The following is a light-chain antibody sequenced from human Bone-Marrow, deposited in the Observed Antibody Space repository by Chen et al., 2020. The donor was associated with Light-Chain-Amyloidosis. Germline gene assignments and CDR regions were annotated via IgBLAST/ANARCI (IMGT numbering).Light chain of an antibody. CDR2: DGS. V-gene: IGLV3-21*02. J-gene: IGLJ3*02. CDR3: QVWDRSRDRPV. Sequence: SYVLTQPSSVSVAPGQTATIACGGNNIGSTSVHWYQQTPGQAPLLFVYDGSDRPSGIPERLSGSNSGNTATLTISRVEAGDEADYYCQVWDRSRDRPVFGGGTKLTVL. CDR1: NIGSTS.